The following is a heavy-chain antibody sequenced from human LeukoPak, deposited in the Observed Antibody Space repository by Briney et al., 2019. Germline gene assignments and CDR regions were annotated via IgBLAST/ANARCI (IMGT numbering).Heavy chain of an antibody. Sequence: PGGSLRLSCAASGFTFSSYGMHWVRQAQGKGVEGGAVIWYDGSNKYYADSVKGRFTICRDNSKTPLYLQMNSLRAADTSVYYSAKPGAWYDQYYFDYWGQGTLVTGSS. CDR1: GFTFSSYG. V-gene: IGHV3-33*06. D-gene: IGHD1-14*01. J-gene: IGHJ4*02. CDR3: AKPGAWYDQYYFDY. CDR2: IWYDGSNK.